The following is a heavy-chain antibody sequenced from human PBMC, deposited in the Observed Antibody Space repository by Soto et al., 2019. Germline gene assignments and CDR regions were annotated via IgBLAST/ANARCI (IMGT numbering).Heavy chain of an antibody. Sequence: SVKVSCKASGGTFSSYAISWVRQAPGQGLEWMGGIIPIFVTANYAQKFQGRVTITADKSTSTAYMELSSLRSEETAVYCCERGGKVNTFPYNCFDPWGQGTLVTVSS. CDR2: IIPIFVTA. J-gene: IGHJ5*02. D-gene: IGHD3-16*01. V-gene: IGHV1-69*06. CDR3: ERGGKVNTFPYNCFDP. CDR1: GGTFSSYA.